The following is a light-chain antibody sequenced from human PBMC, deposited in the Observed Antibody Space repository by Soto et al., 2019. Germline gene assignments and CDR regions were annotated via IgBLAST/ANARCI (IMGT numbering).Light chain of an antibody. V-gene: IGKV1-9*01. Sequence: DIQLTQSPSFLSASVGDRVTITCRASQGISSYLAWYQQKPGKAPKFLIYDASSLESGVPSRFSGSGSGTEFTLTISSLQPDDFATYYCQQYDSVLGTFGPGTKVDIK. CDR3: QQYDSVLGT. J-gene: IGKJ1*01. CDR2: DAS. CDR1: QGISSY.